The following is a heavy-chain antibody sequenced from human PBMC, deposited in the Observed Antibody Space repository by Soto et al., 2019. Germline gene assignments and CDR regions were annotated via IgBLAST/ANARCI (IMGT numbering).Heavy chain of an antibody. CDR2: IILIFGTT. CDR3: AINEGRDVSNFDY. Sequence: SVKVSCKASGGIFTRYDIRWVRQAPGQGPEWMGAIILIFGTTNYAQKFRGRVTITADASTSTAYMELTSLRSEDTAIYYCAINEGRDVSNFDYWGQGTLVTVSS. J-gene: IGHJ4*02. V-gene: IGHV1-69*13. CDR1: GGIFTRYD. D-gene: IGHD2-15*01.